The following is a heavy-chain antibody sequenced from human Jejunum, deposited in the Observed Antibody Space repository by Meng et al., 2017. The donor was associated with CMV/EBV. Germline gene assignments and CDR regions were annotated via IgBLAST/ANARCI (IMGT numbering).Heavy chain of an antibody. CDR2: IEHDGSNK. D-gene: IGHD3-3*01. Sequence: QVELVGFGGGVVQPGGSLRLSCAASGFTFSNYGIHWVRQAPGKGLEWVAFIEHDGSNKYYADSVKGRFTISRDNSKNTLYLQMNNLRVEDTAVYFCARRVEWSDCWGQGTLVTVSS. J-gene: IGHJ4*02. V-gene: IGHV3-30*02. CDR3: ARRVEWSDC. CDR1: GFTFSNYG.